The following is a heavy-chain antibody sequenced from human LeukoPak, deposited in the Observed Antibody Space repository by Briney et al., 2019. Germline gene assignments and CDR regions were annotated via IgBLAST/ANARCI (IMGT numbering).Heavy chain of an antibody. CDR3: AKDGYIVVVTYWFDP. CDR2: ISYDGSNK. V-gene: IGHV3-30*18. D-gene: IGHD2-21*02. J-gene: IGHJ5*02. CDR1: GFTFSSHG. Sequence: GRSLRLSCAASGFTFSSHGMHWVRQAPGKGLEWAAVISYDGSNKYYADSVKGRFTISRDNSKNTLYLQMNSLRAEDTAVYYCAKDGYIVVVTYWFDPWGQGTLVTVSS.